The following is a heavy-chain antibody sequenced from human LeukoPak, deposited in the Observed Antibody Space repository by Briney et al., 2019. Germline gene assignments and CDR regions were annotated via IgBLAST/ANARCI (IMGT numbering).Heavy chain of an antibody. CDR1: GGSISSSSYY. V-gene: IGHV4-39*01. D-gene: IGHD3-10*02. CDR3: ARHGSLFRVTPFDY. Sequence: PSETLSLTCTVSGGSISSSSYYWGWIRQPPGKGLEWIGSIYYSGSTYYNPSLKSRVTISVDTSKNQFSLKLSSVTAADTAVYYCARHGSLFRVTPFDYWGQGTLVTVSS. CDR2: IYYSGST. J-gene: IGHJ4*02.